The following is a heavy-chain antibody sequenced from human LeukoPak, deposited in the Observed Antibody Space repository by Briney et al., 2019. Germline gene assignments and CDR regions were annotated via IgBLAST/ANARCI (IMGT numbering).Heavy chain of an antibody. Sequence: PSETLSLTCTVSGGSISSYYWSWIRQPPGKGLEWIGYIYYSGSTNYNPSLKSRVTISVDTSKNQFSLKLSSVTAADTAVYYCARDMRAWELPDDGAFDIWGQGTMVTVSS. CDR1: GGSISSYY. CDR3: ARDMRAWELPDDGAFDI. V-gene: IGHV4-59*01. CDR2: IYYSGST. D-gene: IGHD1-26*01. J-gene: IGHJ3*02.